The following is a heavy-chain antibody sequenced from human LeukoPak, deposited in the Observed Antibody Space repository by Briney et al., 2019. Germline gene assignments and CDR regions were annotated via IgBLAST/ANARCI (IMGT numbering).Heavy chain of an antibody. CDR2: ISYDARTE. J-gene: IGHJ4*02. Sequence: GGSLRLSCAASGFTFSRYALHWVRQAPGKGLEWVALISYDARTEYYADSVKGRFTISRDNSKNTLYLQMSSLRADDTAVYYCARDQESVIPAASDYWGQGTRVTVSS. D-gene: IGHD2-2*01. CDR3: ARDQESVIPAASDY. CDR1: GFTFSRYA. V-gene: IGHV3-30*04.